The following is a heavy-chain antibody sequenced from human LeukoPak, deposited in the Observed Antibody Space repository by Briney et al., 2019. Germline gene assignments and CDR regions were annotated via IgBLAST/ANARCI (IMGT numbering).Heavy chain of an antibody. D-gene: IGHD6-13*01. V-gene: IGHV1-2*06. CDR1: GYTFTDSY. J-gene: IGHJ5*02. CDR2: INPNSGDP. CDR3: ARDNSSSSPQVWFDP. Sequence: ASVKVSCKTSGYTFTDSYIHWVRHAPGQGLEWMGRINPNSGDPNYPQKFQGRVTMTRDTSISTAYMELSRLRSDDTAVYYCARDNSSSSPQVWFDPWGQGTLVTVSS.